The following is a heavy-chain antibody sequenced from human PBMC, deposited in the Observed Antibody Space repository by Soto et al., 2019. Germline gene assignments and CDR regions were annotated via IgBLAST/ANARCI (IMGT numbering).Heavy chain of an antibody. CDR2: INAGNGNT. CDR3: ARDALDIVVVPAATTTYNWFDP. V-gene: IGHV1-3*01. D-gene: IGHD2-2*01. J-gene: IGHJ5*02. CDR1: GYTFTSYA. Sequence: ASVKVSCKASGYTFTSYAMHWVRQAPGQRLERMGWINAGNGNTKYSQKFQGRVTITRDTSASTAYMELSSLRSEDTAVYYCARDALDIVVVPAATTTYNWFDPWGQGTLVTVSS.